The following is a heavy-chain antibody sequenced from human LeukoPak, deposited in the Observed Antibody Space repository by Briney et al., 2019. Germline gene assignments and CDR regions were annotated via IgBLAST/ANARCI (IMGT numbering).Heavy chain of an antibody. Sequence: KPSETLSLTCTVSGGSISTYYWSWIRQPAGKGLEWIGHIYTSGSTNYNPSLKSRVTMSVDASKNQFSLKLSSVTAADTAVYYCARVCSSTSCYYAFDIWGQGTMVTVSS. V-gene: IGHV4-4*07. D-gene: IGHD2-2*01. CDR1: GGSISTYY. CDR3: ARVCSSTSCYYAFDI. J-gene: IGHJ3*02. CDR2: IYTSGST.